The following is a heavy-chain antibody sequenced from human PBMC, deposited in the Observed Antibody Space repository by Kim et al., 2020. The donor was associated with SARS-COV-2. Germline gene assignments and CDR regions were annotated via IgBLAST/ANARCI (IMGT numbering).Heavy chain of an antibody. CDR2: TRNKANSYTT. CDR1: GFTFSDHY. Sequence: GGSLRLSCAASGFTFSDHYMDWVRQAPGKGLEWVGRTRNKANSYTTEYAASVKGRFTISRDDSKNSLYLQMNSLKTEDTAVYYCAREDYGGNSGGYYGMDVWGQGTTVTVSS. J-gene: IGHJ6*02. D-gene: IGHD4-17*01. CDR3: AREDYGGNSGGYYGMDV. V-gene: IGHV3-72*01.